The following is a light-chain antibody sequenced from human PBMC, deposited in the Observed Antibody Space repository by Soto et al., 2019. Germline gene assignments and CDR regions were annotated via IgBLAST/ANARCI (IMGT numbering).Light chain of an antibody. CDR1: SGDVGGYNY. CDR2: DVT. Sequence: QSALTQPRSVSGSPRQSVTISCTGTSGDVGGYNYVSWYQQHPGKAPKLMIYDVTKRPSWVPDRFSGSKSGNTASLTISGLQAEDEADYYCCSYAGSYTSDVFGTGTKLTVL. J-gene: IGLJ1*01. V-gene: IGLV2-11*01. CDR3: CSYAGSYTSDV.